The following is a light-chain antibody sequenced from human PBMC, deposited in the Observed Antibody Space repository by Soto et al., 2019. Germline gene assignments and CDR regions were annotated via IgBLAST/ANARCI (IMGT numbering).Light chain of an antibody. CDR3: QQYGSSRT. V-gene: IGKV3-20*01. CDR2: GAS. CDR1: QSVSGSY. Sequence: EIVLTQSPGTLSLSPGERATLSCRASQSVSGSYLAWYQQKPGQAPRLLIYGASSRATGIPDRFSGSGSGTEFTLTINRLEPEDFALYSCQQYGSSRTFGQGPKVEVK. J-gene: IGKJ1*01.